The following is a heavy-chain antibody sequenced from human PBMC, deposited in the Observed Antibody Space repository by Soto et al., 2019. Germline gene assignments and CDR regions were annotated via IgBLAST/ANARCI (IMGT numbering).Heavy chain of an antibody. D-gene: IGHD5-18*01. CDR1: GFTFSSYD. Sequence: GGSLRLSCAAAGFTFSSYDMHWVRQPPGKGLEWVSAIGIARDTYYPGSVQGRFTISRENAKNSLYLQMNGLRAEDTAVYYCARGTRGYNYGYKDYWGQGTLVTVSS. CDR3: ARGTRGYNYGYKDY. V-gene: IGHV3-13*01. CDR2: IGIARDT. J-gene: IGHJ4*02.